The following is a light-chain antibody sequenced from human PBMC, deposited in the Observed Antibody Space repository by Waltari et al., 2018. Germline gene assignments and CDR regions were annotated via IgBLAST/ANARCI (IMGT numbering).Light chain of an antibody. CDR2: GAS. J-gene: IGKJ2*01. V-gene: IGKV3-15*01. CDR3: QHSDT. CDR1: QSVSSN. Sequence: ILMTQSPDTLSASPGEKATLSCRASQSVSSNLAWYQQKPGQSPRLLIYGASTRATGIPARFSGSGSGTDFTLTISSLQSEDFAVYYCQHSDTFGQGTKLEIK.